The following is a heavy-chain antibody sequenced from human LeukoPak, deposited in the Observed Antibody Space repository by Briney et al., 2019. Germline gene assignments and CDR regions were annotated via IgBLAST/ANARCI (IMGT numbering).Heavy chain of an antibody. V-gene: IGHV1-69*01. CDR3: ARGNVEDYYYYYYGMDV. CDR1: GGTFSSYA. J-gene: IGHJ6*02. CDR2: IIPIFGTA. D-gene: IGHD3-16*01. Sequence: SVKVSCKASGGTFSSYAISWVRQAPGQGLEWMGGIIPIFGTANYAQKFQGRVTITADESTSTAYMELSSLRPEDTAVYYCARGNVEDYYYYYYGMDVWGQGTTVTVSS.